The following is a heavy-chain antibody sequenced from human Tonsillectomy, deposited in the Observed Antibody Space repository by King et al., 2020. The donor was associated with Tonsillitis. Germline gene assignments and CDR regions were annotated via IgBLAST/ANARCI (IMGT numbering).Heavy chain of an antibody. CDR2: IYPGDSET. CDR1: GFSFTYFW. D-gene: IGHD4-17*01. CDR3: ARRVYDYGAEGPFDY. J-gene: IGHJ4*02. V-gene: IGHV5-51*03. Sequence: VQLVQSGAEVKKPGEPLKLSCKGSGFSFTYFWIGWVRQMPGKGLEVMGIIYPGDSETRYSPSFQGQVTISADKSISTAYLQWSSLRASDTAIYYCARRVYDYGAEGPFDYWGQGTLVTVSS.